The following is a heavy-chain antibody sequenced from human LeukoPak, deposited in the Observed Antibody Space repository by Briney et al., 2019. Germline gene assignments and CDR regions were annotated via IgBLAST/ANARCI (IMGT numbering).Heavy chain of an antibody. J-gene: IGHJ6*03. Sequence: SQTLSLTCAVSGGSMSSGPYSWSWIRQPPGKGLEWIGYIYYSGSTNYNPSLKSRVTISVDTSKNQFSLKLSSVTAADTAVYYCARDYYGSGSYDLYMDVWGKGTTVTVSS. CDR1: GGSMSSGPYS. CDR2: IYYSGST. D-gene: IGHD3-10*01. V-gene: IGHV4-30-4*07. CDR3: ARDYYGSGSYDLYMDV.